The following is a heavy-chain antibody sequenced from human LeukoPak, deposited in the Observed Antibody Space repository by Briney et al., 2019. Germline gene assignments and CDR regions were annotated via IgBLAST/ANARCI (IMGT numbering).Heavy chain of an antibody. J-gene: IGHJ5*02. Sequence: SQTLSLTCTVSGGSISSGNYYWTWVRQPAGKGLEWVGRIFPSGSANYNPSLKSRVTMSVDTSNNQFSLKLSSVTAADTAVYYCARGRYYYDTSGYVVWLDPWGQGTLVTVSS. D-gene: IGHD3-22*01. CDR1: GGSISSGNYY. CDR2: IFPSGSA. V-gene: IGHV4-61*02. CDR3: ARGRYYYDTSGYVVWLDP.